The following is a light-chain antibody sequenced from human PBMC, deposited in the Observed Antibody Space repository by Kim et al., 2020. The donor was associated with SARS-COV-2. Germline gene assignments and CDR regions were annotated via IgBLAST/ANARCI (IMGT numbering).Light chain of an antibody. V-gene: IGKV3-15*01. J-gene: IGKJ2*01. CDR2: GAS. CDR3: QQYNNWPLT. CDR1: QSISSN. Sequence: EIVMTQSPATLSVSPGERATLSCRASQSISSNLAWYQLKPGQAPRLLIYGASTRATGFPARFSGSGSGAEFTLTISSLQSEDFAVYYCQQYNNWPLTFGQGTKLEI.